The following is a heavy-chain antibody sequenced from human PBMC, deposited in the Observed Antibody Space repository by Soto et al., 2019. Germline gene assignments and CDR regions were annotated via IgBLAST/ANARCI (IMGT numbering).Heavy chain of an antibody. Sequence: ASVKVSCKASGYTFSSYAMHWVRQAPGQRLEWMGWINVGNGETKYSQNFQGRVTITRDTSANTAYMELSSLRSEDTAVYYCARDRGSSWVPFGYWGQGTLVTVSS. V-gene: IGHV1-3*01. CDR2: INVGNGET. CDR3: ARDRGSSWVPFGY. J-gene: IGHJ4*02. D-gene: IGHD6-13*01. CDR1: GYTFSSYA.